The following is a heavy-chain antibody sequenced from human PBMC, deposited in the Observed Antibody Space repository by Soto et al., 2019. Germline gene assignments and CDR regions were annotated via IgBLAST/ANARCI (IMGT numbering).Heavy chain of an antibody. CDR3: ASPFDQYFQH. V-gene: IGHV4-34*01. CDR1: GGSFSGYY. J-gene: IGHJ1*01. D-gene: IGHD3-9*01. Sequence: SETLSLTCAVYGGSFSGYYWSWIRQPPGKGLEWIGEINHSGSTNYNPSLKSRVTISVDTSKNQFSLKLSSVTAADTAVYYCASPFDQYFQHWGQGTLVTVSS. CDR2: INHSGST.